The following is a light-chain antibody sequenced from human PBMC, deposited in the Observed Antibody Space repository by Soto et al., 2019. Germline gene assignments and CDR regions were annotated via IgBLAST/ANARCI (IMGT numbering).Light chain of an antibody. CDR1: QSISSW. CDR3: QHYNSYSEA. J-gene: IGKJ1*01. CDR2: KAS. V-gene: IGKV1-5*03. Sequence: DIQMTQXPSTLSASVGDRVTITCRASQSISSWLAWYQQKPGKAPKLLIYKASSLESGVPSRFSGSGSGTEFTLTISSLQPDDFATYYCQHYNSYSEAFGQGTKVDIK.